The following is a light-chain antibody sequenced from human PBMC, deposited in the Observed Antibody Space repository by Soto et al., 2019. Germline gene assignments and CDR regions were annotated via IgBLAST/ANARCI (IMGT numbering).Light chain of an antibody. CDR2: FDS. Sequence: SYELTQPPSVSVAPGMTARIPCGGNSIGSRSVHWYQQKPGQAPFMVIYFDSDRPSGIPERFSGSNSGNTATLIISTVEAGDEADYYCQVWDSTGDQVVFGGGTKPTVL. CDR1: SIGSRS. J-gene: IGLJ2*01. CDR3: QVWDSTGDQVV. V-gene: IGLV3-21*04.